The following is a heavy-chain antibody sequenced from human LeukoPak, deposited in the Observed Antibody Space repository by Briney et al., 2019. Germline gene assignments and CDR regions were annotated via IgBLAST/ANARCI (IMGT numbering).Heavy chain of an antibody. Sequence: GGSLRLSCAASGFTFNDAWMNWVRQAPGKGLEWVGRVKSKTDGGTIDYAAPVKGRFTISRDDSKNTLYLQMNSLSTEDTAGYYGVTDPQQLVYWGQGTLVTVSS. V-gene: IGHV3-15*01. CDR2: VKSKTDGGTI. D-gene: IGHD6-13*01. CDR1: GFTFNDAW. J-gene: IGHJ4*02. CDR3: VTDPQQLVY.